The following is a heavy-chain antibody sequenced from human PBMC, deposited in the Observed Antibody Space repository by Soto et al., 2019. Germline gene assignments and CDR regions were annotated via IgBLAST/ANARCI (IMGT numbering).Heavy chain of an antibody. CDR1: GGTFSSNV. D-gene: IGHD2-21*02. J-gene: IGHJ6*02. CDR2: IITIFGTP. V-gene: IGHV1-69*06. CDR3: ARVDVTGRLNYYYYGMDV. Sequence: QVQLVQSGAEVKKPGSSVKISCKTSGGTFSSNVITWVRQAPGQGLEWMGGIITIFGTPNYAQIFQGRVTITADTSTSTDYMELSSLTSEDTAVYYCARVDVTGRLNYYYYGMDVWGQGTTVTVSS.